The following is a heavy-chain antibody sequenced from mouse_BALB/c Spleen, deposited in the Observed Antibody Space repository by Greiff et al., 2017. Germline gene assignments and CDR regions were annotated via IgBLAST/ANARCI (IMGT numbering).Heavy chain of an antibody. Sequence: EVKLVESGGGLVQPGGSRKLSCAASGFTFSSFGMHWVRQAPEKGLEWVAYISSGSSTIYYADTVKGRFTISRDNPKNTLFLQMTSLRSEDTAMYYCARHNYGYFDYWGQGTTLTVSS. V-gene: IGHV5-17*02. CDR2: ISSGSSTI. CDR1: GFTFSSFG. J-gene: IGHJ2*01. D-gene: IGHD1-2*01. CDR3: ARHNYGYFDY.